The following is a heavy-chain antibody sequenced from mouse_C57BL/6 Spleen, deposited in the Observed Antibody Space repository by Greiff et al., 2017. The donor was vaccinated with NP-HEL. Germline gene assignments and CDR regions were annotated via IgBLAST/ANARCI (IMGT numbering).Heavy chain of an antibody. CDR3: ARASRDLEITTVRNWNFDV. CDR1: GYTFTSYW. CDR2: INPSNGGT. Sequence: QVQLKQPGTELVKPGASVKLSCKASGYTFTSYWMHWVKQRPGQGLEWIGNINPSNGGTNYNEKFKSKATLTVDKSSSTAYMQLSSLTSEDSAVYYCARASRDLEITTVRNWNFDVWGTGTTVTVSS. D-gene: IGHD1-1*01. J-gene: IGHJ1*03. V-gene: IGHV1-53*01.